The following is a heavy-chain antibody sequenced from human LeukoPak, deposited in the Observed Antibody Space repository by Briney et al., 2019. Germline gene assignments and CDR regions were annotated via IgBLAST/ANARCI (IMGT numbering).Heavy chain of an antibody. J-gene: IGHJ6*03. D-gene: IGHD2-15*01. Sequence: ASVKVSCKASGYTFTSYGISWVRLAPGQGLEWMGWSSAYNGNTNYAQKLQGRVTMTTDTSTSTAYMELRSLRSDDTAVYYCARDRYCSGGSCYVRSYYYYMDVWGKGTTVTVSS. CDR1: GYTFTSYG. V-gene: IGHV1-18*01. CDR3: ARDRYCSGGSCYVRSYYYYMDV. CDR2: SSAYNGNT.